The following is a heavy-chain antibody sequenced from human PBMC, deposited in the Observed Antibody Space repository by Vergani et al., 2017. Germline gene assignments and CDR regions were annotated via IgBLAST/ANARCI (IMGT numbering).Heavy chain of an antibody. CDR1: GFTFSSYG. CDR2: IWYDGSNK. CDR3: ARDRCESGGSCRRSFYYGMDV. V-gene: IGHV3-33*01. D-gene: IGHD2-15*01. J-gene: IGHJ6*02. Sequence: QVQLVESGGGVVQPGRSLRLSCAASGFTFSSYGMHWVRQAPGKGLEWVAVIWYDGSNKYYADSVKGRFTISRDNSKNTLYLQMNSLRAEDTAVYYCARDRCESGGSCRRSFYYGMDVWGLGTTVTVSS.